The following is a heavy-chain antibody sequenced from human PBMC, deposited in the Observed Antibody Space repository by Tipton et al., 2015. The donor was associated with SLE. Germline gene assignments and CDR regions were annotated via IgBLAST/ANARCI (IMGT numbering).Heavy chain of an antibody. J-gene: IGHJ4*02. D-gene: IGHD4-11*01. CDR2: IRYDETKG. CDR1: GFTFSNYG. V-gene: IGHV3-30*02. Sequence: SLRLSCVASGFTFSNYGMHWVRQAPGKGLEWVAFIRYDETKGYYADSVNGRFTIPRDNSRKTVYLQMNSLRGDDTAVYFCAAERSHYKIHSFDYWGQGTLVTVSS. CDR3: AAERSHYKIHSFDY.